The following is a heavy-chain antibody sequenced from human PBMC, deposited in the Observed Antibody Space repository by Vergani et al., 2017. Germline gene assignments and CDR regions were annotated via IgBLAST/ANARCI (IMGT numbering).Heavy chain of an antibody. D-gene: IGHD2-15*01. Sequence: QVQLVQSGAEVKKPGSSVKVSCKASGGTFSSYTISWVRQAPGQGLEWMGRIIPILGIANYAKKFQGRVTITADKSTSTAYMERSSLRSDDTAVYYCARASGVVVAATYFDYWGQGTLVTVSS. CDR1: GGTFSSYT. J-gene: IGHJ4*02. CDR3: ARASGVVVAATYFDY. V-gene: IGHV1-69*02. CDR2: IIPILGIA.